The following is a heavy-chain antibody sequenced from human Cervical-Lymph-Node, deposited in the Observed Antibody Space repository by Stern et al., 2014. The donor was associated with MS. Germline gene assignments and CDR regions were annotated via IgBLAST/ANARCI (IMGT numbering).Heavy chain of an antibody. Sequence: VQLVESGAEVKMPGASVKVSCKTSGYTFTSYGISWVRQAPGQGLEWLGWINARSGNTQYAQNLQGRVSMTTDISASTVYMELTSLRSDDTAVYYCARDTYFYDSKGRSHFDYWGPGALVTVSS. CDR1: GYTFTSYG. D-gene: IGHD3-22*01. CDR3: ARDTYFYDSKGRSHFDY. CDR2: INARSGNT. V-gene: IGHV1-18*01. J-gene: IGHJ4*02.